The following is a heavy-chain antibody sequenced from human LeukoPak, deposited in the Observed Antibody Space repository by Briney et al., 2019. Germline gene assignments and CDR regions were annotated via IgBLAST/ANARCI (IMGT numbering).Heavy chain of an antibody. CDR3: AKDRVRGVIITVAFDI. J-gene: IGHJ3*02. Sequence: PGGSLRLSCAASGFTFDDYAMHWVRQAPGKGLEWVSGISWNSGSIGYADSVKGRFTISRDNAKNSLYLQMNSLRAEDTALYYCAKDRVRGVIITVAFDIWGQGTMVTVSS. V-gene: IGHV3-9*01. CDR2: ISWNSGSI. D-gene: IGHD3-10*01. CDR1: GFTFDDYA.